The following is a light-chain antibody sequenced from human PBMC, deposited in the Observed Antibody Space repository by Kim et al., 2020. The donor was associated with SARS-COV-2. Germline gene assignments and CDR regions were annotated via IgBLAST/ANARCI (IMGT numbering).Light chain of an antibody. CDR3: LQDYNYPRT. CDR2: FAS. J-gene: IGKJ1*01. CDR1: QGIKTH. V-gene: IGKV1-6*01. Sequence: IQMTQSPSSLSASVGDTVTITCRSSQGIKTHLGWYQQKPGKAPKLLIYFASILETGVLSRFSGSGSGTDFTLTISSLQPDDFATYFCLQDYNYPRTFGRRTKVDIK.